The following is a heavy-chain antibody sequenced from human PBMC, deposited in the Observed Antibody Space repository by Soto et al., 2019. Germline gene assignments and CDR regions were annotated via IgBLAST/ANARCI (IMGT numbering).Heavy chain of an antibody. J-gene: IGHJ4*01. CDR2: IKSKTDGGTT. V-gene: IGHV3-15*07. Sequence: EVQLVESGGGLVKPGGSLRLSGAASGFTFSNAWINWVRQAPGKGLEWVGRIKSKTDGGTTDYAEPVKGRFAISRDDSNNMVYLQMNSLKIEDTAVYYCTTDSYSTIIIVRFDYWGHGTLVTVSS. CDR1: GFTFSNAW. D-gene: IGHD3-22*01. CDR3: TTDSYSTIIIVRFDY.